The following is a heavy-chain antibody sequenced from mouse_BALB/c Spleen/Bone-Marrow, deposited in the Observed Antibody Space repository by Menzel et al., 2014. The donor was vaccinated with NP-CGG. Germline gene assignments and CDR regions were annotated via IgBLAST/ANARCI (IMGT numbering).Heavy chain of an antibody. CDR2: IDPANGNT. Sequence: DVKLVESGAELVKPGASVKLSCTASGFNIKDTYLHWVKQRPELGLEWIGRIDPANGNTEYDPKFQGKATITADTSSNTAYLQLSSLTSEDTAVYYCARRGDIYYGSSAWFAYWGQGTLVTVSA. V-gene: IGHV14-3*02. CDR3: ARRGDIYYGSSAWFAY. D-gene: IGHD1-1*01. CDR1: GFNIKDTY. J-gene: IGHJ3*01.